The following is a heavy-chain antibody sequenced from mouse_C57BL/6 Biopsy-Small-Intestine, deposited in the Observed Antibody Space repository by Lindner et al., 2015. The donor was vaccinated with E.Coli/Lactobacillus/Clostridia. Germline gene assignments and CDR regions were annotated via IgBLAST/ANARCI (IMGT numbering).Heavy chain of an antibody. CDR1: GFTFTYYG. V-gene: IGHV5-6*01. J-gene: IGHJ1*03. CDR2: ISSGSSYI. CDR3: ARPSYYSGRDWYFRC. Sequence: VQLQESGGDLVKPGGSLKLSCAASGFTFTYYGMSWVRQTPDKRLEWVATISSGSSYIYYLDSVKGRFTISRDNAKNTLDLQMSSLKSEDTAIYYCARPSYYSGRDWYFRCLGHGDHRSPSPQ. D-gene: IGHD1-1*01.